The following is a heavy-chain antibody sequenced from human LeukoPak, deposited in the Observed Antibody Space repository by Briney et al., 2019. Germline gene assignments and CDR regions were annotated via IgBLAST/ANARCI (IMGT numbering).Heavy chain of an antibody. J-gene: IGHJ4*02. CDR2: INHSGST. CDR3: ASTQRGYSYGYPGY. D-gene: IGHD5-18*01. V-gene: IGHV4-34*01. Sequence: KPSETLSLTCAVYGGSFSGYYWSWIRQPPGKGLEWIGEINHSGSTNYNPSLKSRVTISVDTSKNQFSLKLSSVTAADTAVYYCASTQRGYSYGYPGYWGQGTLVTVSS. CDR1: GGSFSGYY.